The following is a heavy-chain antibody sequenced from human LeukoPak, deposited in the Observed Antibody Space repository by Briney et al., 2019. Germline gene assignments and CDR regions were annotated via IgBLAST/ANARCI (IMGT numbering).Heavy chain of an antibody. V-gene: IGHV4-39*01. J-gene: IGHJ4*02. CDR3: ARGRPYSGGYHLDY. CDR2: IYYSGST. Sequence: AETLSLTCTVSGDSTSSDRYYGGWVRQPPGKGLEWIGNIYYSGSTYYNPSLKSRVTMSVDTSKNQFFLKLNSVTAADTAVYYCARGRPYSGGYHLDYWGQGTLVTVSA. CDR1: GDSTSSDRYY. D-gene: IGHD1-26*01.